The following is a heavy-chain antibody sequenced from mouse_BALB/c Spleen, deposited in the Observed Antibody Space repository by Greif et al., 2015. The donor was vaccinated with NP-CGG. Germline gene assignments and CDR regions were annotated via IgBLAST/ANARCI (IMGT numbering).Heavy chain of an antibody. CDR2: IYPGDGDT. J-gene: IGHJ3*01. CDR1: GYTFTSYW. V-gene: IGHV1-87*01. CDR3: ARGGVSLRLGFAY. D-gene: IGHD1-2*01. Sequence: VKLMESGAELARPGASVKLSCKASGYTFTSYWMQWVKQRPGQGLEWIGAIYPGDGDTRYTQKFKGKATLTADKSSSTAYMQLSSLASGDSAVYYCARGGVSLRLGFAYWGQGTLVTVSA.